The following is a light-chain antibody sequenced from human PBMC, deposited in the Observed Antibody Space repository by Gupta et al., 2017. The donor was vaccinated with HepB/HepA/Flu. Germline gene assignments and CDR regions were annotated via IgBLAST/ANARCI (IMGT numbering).Light chain of an antibody. CDR2: NVS. CDR3: CSYAGDYTYV. V-gene: IGLV2-11*01. J-gene: IGLJ1*01. CDR1: SSDVGDYDY. Sequence: QSALTQPRSVSGSPGQSVTISCTGTSSDVGDYDYVSWYQQRPGKAPKLIIYNVSQRPSGVPDRSSGSKSGNTASLTISGLQAEDEADYYCCSYAGDYTYVFGTGNKVTVL.